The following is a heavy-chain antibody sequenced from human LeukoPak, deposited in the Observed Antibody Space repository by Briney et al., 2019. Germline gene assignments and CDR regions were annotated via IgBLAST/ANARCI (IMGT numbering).Heavy chain of an antibody. D-gene: IGHD3-10*01. V-gene: IGHV4-34*01. CDR3: ARRGWAVRGVIITPTEFYFDY. CDR1: GGSFSGYY. Sequence: SETLSLTCAVYGGSFSGYYWSWIRQPPGKGLEWIGEINHSGSTNYNPSLKSRVTISVDTSKNQFSLKLSSVTAADTAVYYCARRGWAVRGVIITPTEFYFDYWGQGTLVTVSS. CDR2: INHSGST. J-gene: IGHJ4*02.